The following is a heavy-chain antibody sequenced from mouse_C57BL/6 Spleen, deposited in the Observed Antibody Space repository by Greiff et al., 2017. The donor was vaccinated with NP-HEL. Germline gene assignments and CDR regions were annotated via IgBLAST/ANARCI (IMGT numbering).Heavy chain of an antibody. D-gene: IGHD1-1*01. V-gene: IGHV5-6*02. CDR2: ISSGGSYT. Sequence: EVKLVESGGDLVKPGGSLKLSCAASGFTFSSYGMSWVRQTPDKRLEWVATISSGGSYTYYPDSVKGRFTISRDNAKNTLYLQMSSLKSEDTAMYYCARQLRSFAYWGQGTLVTVSA. CDR3: ARQLRSFAY. CDR1: GFTFSSYG. J-gene: IGHJ3*01.